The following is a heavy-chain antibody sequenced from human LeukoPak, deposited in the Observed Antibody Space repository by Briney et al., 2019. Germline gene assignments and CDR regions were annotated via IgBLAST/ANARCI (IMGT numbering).Heavy chain of an antibody. D-gene: IGHD3-10*01. CDR1: GFTVSSNY. Sequence: GGSLRLSCAASGFTVSSNYMSWVRQAPGKGLEWVSVIYSGGSTYYADSVKGRFTISRDNSKNTLDLQMNSLRAEDTAVYYCARVLWFGGFFFDYWGQGTLVTVSS. V-gene: IGHV3-53*01. CDR2: IYSGGST. CDR3: ARVLWFGGFFFDY. J-gene: IGHJ4*02.